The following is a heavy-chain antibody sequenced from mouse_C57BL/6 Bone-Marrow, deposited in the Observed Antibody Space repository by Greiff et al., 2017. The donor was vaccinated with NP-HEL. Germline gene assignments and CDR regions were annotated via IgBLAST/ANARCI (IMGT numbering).Heavy chain of an antibody. D-gene: IGHD5-2*01. Sequence: VQLQQSGAELVRPGTSVKMSCKASGYTFTNYWIGWAKQRPGHGLEWIGDIYPGGGYTNYNEKFKGKATLTADKSSSTAYMQFSSLTSEDSAIYYCARGRGGISSDPWFAYWGQGTLVTVSA. CDR3: ARGRGGISSDPWFAY. V-gene: IGHV1-63*01. J-gene: IGHJ3*01. CDR1: GYTFTNYW. CDR2: IYPGGGYT.